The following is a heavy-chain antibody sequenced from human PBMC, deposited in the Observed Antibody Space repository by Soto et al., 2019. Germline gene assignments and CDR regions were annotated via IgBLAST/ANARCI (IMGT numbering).Heavy chain of an antibody. CDR3: ARGGGYDRPKTYYYGMDV. CDR1: GGTFSSYA. D-gene: IGHD5-12*01. J-gene: IGHJ6*02. V-gene: IGHV1-69*13. CDR2: IIPIFGTA. Sequence: SVKVSCKASGGTFSSYAISWVRQAPGQGLEWMGGIIPIFGTANYAQKFQGRVTITADESTSTAYMELSSLRSEDTAVYYCARGGGYDRPKTYYYGMDVWGQGTTVTVSS.